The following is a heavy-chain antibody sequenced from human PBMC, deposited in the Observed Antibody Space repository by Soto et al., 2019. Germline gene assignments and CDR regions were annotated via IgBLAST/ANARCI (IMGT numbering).Heavy chain of an antibody. Sequence: EVQLVESGGDLVQPGGSLRLSCAASGFTFSTYSMNWVRQAPGKGLEWVSSISSSSTIYYADSVKGRFTISRDNVQNSLYLQMHGLRAEDRAVYYCARERGSGWTFDYWGQGTLVTVSS. V-gene: IGHV3-48*01. CDR1: GFTFSTYS. CDR2: ISSSSTI. D-gene: IGHD6-19*01. J-gene: IGHJ4*02. CDR3: ARERGSGWTFDY.